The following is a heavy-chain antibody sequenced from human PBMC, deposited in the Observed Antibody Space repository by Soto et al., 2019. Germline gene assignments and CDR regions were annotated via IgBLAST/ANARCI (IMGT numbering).Heavy chain of an antibody. J-gene: IGHJ4*01. D-gene: IGHD3-3*01. CDR3: ARDLTSGDY. CDR1: GYIFKNYY. V-gene: IGHV1-46*02. Sequence: QVQLVQSGAEVKKPGASVKISCETSGYIFKNYYIHWVRQAPGQGLEWMAIFNPFSGATNYEQRLQGRVTATMDMSTSTVYMELNNLRSEDTAMYYCARDLTSGDYLGQGTLISVSS. CDR2: FNPFSGAT.